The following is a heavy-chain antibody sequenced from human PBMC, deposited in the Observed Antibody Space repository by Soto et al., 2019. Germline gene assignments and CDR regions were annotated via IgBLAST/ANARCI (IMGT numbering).Heavy chain of an antibody. J-gene: IGHJ4*02. Sequence: SETLSLTCTVSGGSVTNSSYYWGWIRQSPGKGLEWIGSVYYRGRSYSKSSVKSRVTISVDTSKNRFSLSLNSVTASDTTVYFCVSQRTTVPTQAYFDYWGPGALVTVSS. V-gene: IGHV4-39*01. D-gene: IGHD4-17*01. CDR1: GGSVTNSSYY. CDR3: VSQRTTVPTQAYFDY. CDR2: VYYRGRS.